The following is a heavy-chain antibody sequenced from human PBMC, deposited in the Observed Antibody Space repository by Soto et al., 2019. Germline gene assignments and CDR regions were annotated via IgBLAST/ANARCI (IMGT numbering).Heavy chain of an antibody. J-gene: IGHJ6*02. CDR1: GYIFTKNS. D-gene: IGHD3-16*01. CDR2: ISAYNGNT. V-gene: IGHV1-18*01. CDR3: ARDQAFGMDV. Sequence: ASVKVSCKTSGYIFTKNSITWVRQAPGQGLEWMGWISAYNGNTNYAQKLQGRVTMTTDTSTGTAYMELRSLRSDDTAVYYCARDQAFGMDVWGQGTTVTVSS.